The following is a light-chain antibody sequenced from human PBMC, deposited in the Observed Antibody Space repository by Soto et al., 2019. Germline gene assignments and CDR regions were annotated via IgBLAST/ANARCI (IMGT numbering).Light chain of an antibody. J-gene: IGKJ5*01. CDR2: DVS. CDR3: QQYNNWPFS. Sequence: EIVMTQSPASLSVSPGERVSLSCRAGQGFTTNFAWYQQKSGQSPRLLIYDVSTRATGVPARFSGTGSETDFTLTISGLQSEDSAVYFCQQYNNWPFSFGQGTRLENK. V-gene: IGKV3-15*01. CDR1: QGFTTN.